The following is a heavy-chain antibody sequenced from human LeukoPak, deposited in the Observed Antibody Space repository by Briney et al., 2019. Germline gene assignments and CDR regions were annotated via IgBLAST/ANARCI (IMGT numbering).Heavy chain of an antibody. D-gene: IGHD6-19*01. CDR3: ARHGFSRTVPGTGWFDP. Sequence: PSETLSLTCTVSGGSISGHYWSWIRQTPGKGLGWIGHIYYIGYTIHNPSLTSRVTASIATSKHQFSLMLSSVTAADTAVYYGARHGFSRTVPGTGWFDPWGQGTLVTVSS. V-gene: IGHV4-59*08. CDR1: GGSISGHY. J-gene: IGHJ5*02. CDR2: IYYIGYT.